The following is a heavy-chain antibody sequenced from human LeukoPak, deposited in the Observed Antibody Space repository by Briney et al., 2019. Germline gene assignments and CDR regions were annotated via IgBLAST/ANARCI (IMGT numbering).Heavy chain of an antibody. V-gene: IGHV1-18*04. CDR1: GYTFTSYG. CDR3: ASAGIAVAGTIFYFQH. J-gene: IGHJ1*01. D-gene: IGHD6-19*01. CDR2: ISAYNGNT. Sequence: GASVKVSCKASGYTFTSYGISWVRQAPGQGLEWMGWISAYNGNTNYPQKLQGRVTMTTDTSTSTAYMELRSLRSDDTAVYYCASAGIAVAGTIFYFQHWGQGTLVTVSS.